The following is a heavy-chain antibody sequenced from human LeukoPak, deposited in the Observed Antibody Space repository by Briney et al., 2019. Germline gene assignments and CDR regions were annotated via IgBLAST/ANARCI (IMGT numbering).Heavy chain of an antibody. D-gene: IGHD3-22*01. CDR2: INHSGST. J-gene: IGHJ3*02. CDR3: ARGNLYYYDTMAFDI. CDR1: GGSFSGYY. V-gene: IGHV4-34*01. Sequence: SETLSLTCAVYGGSFSGYYWSWIRQPPGKGLEWIGEINHSGSTNYNPSLKSRVTISVDTSKNQFSLKLSSVTAADMAVYYCARGNLYYYDTMAFDIWGQGTMVTVSS.